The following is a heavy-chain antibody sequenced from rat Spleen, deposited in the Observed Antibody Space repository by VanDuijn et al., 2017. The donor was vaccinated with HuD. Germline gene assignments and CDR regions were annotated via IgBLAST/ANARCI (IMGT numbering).Heavy chain of an antibody. CDR2: INYDGRST. D-gene: IGHD5-1*01. CDR1: GFVFSDHY. V-gene: IGHV5-29*01. J-gene: IGHJ2*01. Sequence: EVQLVESGGGLVQPGRSLKLSCAASGFVFSDHYVTWVRQAPTKGLEWVATINYDGRSTFYRDSVRDRFTISRDNAKNTVDMQLSSLRSEDTAMYFCARERGWDRYFDYWGQGVMVTVSS. CDR3: ARERGWDRYFDY.